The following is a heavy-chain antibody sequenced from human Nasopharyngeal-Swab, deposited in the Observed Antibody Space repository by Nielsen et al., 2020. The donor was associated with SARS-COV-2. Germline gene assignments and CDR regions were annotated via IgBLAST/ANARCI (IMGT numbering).Heavy chain of an antibody. CDR3: ARGPTPSDNSAFLRD. CDR1: GFVFNTYW. CDR2: VSTDGTTT. D-gene: IGHD6-19*01. V-gene: IGHV3-74*01. Sequence: GESLKISCAASGFVFNTYWMHWVRQAPGKGLVRVSAVSTDGTTTYYAGSVRGRFTISRDNAKSTLYMQLSSLTAEDTAVYYCARGPTPSDNSAFLRDWGQGTLVTVSS. J-gene: IGHJ4*02.